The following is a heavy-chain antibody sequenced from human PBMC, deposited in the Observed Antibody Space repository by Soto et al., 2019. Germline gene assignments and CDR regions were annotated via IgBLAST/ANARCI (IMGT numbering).Heavy chain of an antibody. CDR1: GYTFTGYY. Sequence: QVQLVQSGAEVKKPGASVKVSCKASGYTFTGYYMHWVRQAPGQGLEWMGWINPNSGGTDYAQKFQGWVTMTRDTSVRPASMELSRLRSADTAVYYCARGTILVPAALVESGYYGRDVWGQGATVTVS. D-gene: IGHD2-2*01. J-gene: IGHJ6*02. CDR2: INPNSGGT. V-gene: IGHV1-2*04. CDR3: ARGTILVPAALVESGYYGRDV.